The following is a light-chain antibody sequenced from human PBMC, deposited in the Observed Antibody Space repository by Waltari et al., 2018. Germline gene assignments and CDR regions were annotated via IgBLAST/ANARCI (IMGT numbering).Light chain of an antibody. V-gene: IGLV3-1*01. CDR1: KLGSKY. CDR2: RDD. CDR3: QAWDSSAFV. Sequence: SYEVTQPPSVSVSPRQRATITCSGEKLGSKYVSWYQQKSGQSPVLVIYRDDKWPSGIPERFSGSNSGNTATLTISGTQPMDEADYYCQAWDSSAFVFGAGTKVTVL. J-gene: IGLJ1*01.